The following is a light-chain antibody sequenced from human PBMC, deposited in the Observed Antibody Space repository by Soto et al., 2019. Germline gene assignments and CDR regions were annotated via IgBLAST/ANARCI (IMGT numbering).Light chain of an antibody. V-gene: IGKV3D-20*02. CDR1: QSVSSSY. CDR2: GTS. J-gene: IGKJ5*01. Sequence: EIVMTQSPGTLSLSPGERATLSCRASQSVSSSYLAWYQQKPGQTPRLLIYGTSSRATGIPDRFSGSGSGTDSTLTISSLEPEDFAVYYCQQRINWPITFGQGTRLEV. CDR3: QQRINWPIT.